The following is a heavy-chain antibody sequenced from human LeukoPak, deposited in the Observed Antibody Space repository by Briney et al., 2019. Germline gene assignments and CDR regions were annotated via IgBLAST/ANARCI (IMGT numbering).Heavy chain of an antibody. D-gene: IGHD5-18*01. CDR3: ARAQNYGYSYGLDY. CDR2: ISAYNGIT. J-gene: IGHJ4*02. Sequence: ASVKLSCKPSRYTVTSYGVSRVRQAAGHRLEWMGWISAYNGITNYAQKLQGRVTMTTDTSTSTAYMELRSLRSDDTAVYYCARAQNYGYSYGLDYWGQGTLVTVSS. CDR1: RYTVTSYG. V-gene: IGHV1-18*01.